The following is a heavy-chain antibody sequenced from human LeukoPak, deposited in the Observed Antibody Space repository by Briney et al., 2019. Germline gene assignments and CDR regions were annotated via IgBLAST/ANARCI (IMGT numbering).Heavy chain of an antibody. V-gene: IGHV3-48*03. D-gene: IGHD3-10*01. Sequence: GGSLRLSCAASGFTYSSFEMNWVRQAPGKGLEWVSYISSSGSTIYYADSVKGRFTISRDNAKNSLYLQMNSLITAHKAVSYCATDLWNAFDIWGQGTMVTVSS. CDR2: ISSSGSTI. CDR1: GFTYSSFE. J-gene: IGHJ3*02. CDR3: ATDLWNAFDI.